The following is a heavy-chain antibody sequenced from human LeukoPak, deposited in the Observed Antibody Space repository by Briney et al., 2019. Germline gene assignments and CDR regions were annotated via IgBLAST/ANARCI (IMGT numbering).Heavy chain of an antibody. CDR1: GFTFSSYG. Sequence: GGSLRLSCAASGFTFSSYGMHWVRQAPGKGLEWVSAISDSDGNTYYADSVKGRFTISRDNSKNTLYLQMNSLRAEDTAVYYCASALRIYYYFDYWGQGTLVTVSS. J-gene: IGHJ4*02. CDR2: ISDSDGNT. V-gene: IGHV3-23*01. CDR3: ASALRIYYYFDY. D-gene: IGHD1-26*01.